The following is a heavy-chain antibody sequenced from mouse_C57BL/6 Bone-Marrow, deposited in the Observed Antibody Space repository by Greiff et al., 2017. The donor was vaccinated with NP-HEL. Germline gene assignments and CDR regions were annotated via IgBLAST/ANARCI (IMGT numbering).Heavy chain of an antibody. CDR3: ARRLLHYYAMDY. J-gene: IGHJ4*01. V-gene: IGHV5-6*01. D-gene: IGHD2-3*01. CDR1: GFTFSSYG. Sequence: EVQLVESGGDLVKPGGSLKLSCAASGFTFSSYGMSWVRQTPDKRLEWVATISSGGSYTYYPDSVKGRFTISRDNAKNTLYLQMSSLKSEDTAMYYCARRLLHYYAMDYWGQGTSVTVSS. CDR2: ISSGGSYT.